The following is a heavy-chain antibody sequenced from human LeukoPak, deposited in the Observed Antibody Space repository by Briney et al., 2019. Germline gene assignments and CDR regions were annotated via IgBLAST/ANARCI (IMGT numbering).Heavy chain of an antibody. CDR2: ITSSGSTI. J-gene: IGHJ5*02. CDR3: ARDADFASGWYGGWFDP. D-gene: IGHD6-19*01. CDR1: GFTFSSYE. V-gene: IGHV3-48*03. Sequence: GGSLRLSCAASGFTFSSYEMNWVRQAPGKGLERISYITSSGSTIYYADSVKGRFTISRDNAKNSLYLQMNSLRAEDTAVYYCARDADFASGWYGGWFDPWGQGTLVTVSS.